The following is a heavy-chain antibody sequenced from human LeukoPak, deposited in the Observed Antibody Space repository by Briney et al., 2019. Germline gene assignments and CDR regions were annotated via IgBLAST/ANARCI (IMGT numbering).Heavy chain of an antibody. Sequence: SETLSLTCAVSGYSISSGYYWGWIRQPPGKGLEWVGSIYHSGSTYYNPSLKSRVTISVDTSKNQFSLKLSSVTAADTAVYYCARFRLWLHDIDYWGQGTLVTVSS. J-gene: IGHJ4*02. CDR1: GYSISSGYY. CDR3: ARFRLWLHDIDY. V-gene: IGHV4-38-2*01. D-gene: IGHD5-18*01. CDR2: IYHSGST.